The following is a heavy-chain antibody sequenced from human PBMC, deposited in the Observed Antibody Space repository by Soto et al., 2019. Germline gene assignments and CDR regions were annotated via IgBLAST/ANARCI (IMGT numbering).Heavy chain of an antibody. D-gene: IGHD3-3*01. V-gene: IGHV3-9*01. CDR3: AKDNWGKDDFWSGYLRYFDY. CDR2: ISWNSGSI. Sequence: GGSLRLSCAASGFTFDDYAMHWVRQAPGKGLEWVSGISWNSGSIGYADSVKGRFTISRDNAKNSLYLQMNSLRAEDTALYYCAKDNWGKDDFWSGYLRYFDYWGQGTLVTVSS. CDR1: GFTFDDYA. J-gene: IGHJ4*02.